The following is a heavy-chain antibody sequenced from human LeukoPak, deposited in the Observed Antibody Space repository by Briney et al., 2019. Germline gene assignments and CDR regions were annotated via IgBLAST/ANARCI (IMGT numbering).Heavy chain of an antibody. CDR3: ATDLHGSGSPSRAYYYYGMDV. Sequence: ASVKVSCKVSGYTLTELSMHWVRQAPGKGLEWMGGFDPEDGETIYAQKFQGRVTKTEDTSTDTAYMELSSLRSEDTAVYYCATDLHGSGSPSRAYYYYGMDVWGKGTTVTVSS. J-gene: IGHJ6*04. CDR2: FDPEDGET. V-gene: IGHV1-24*01. D-gene: IGHD3-10*01. CDR1: GYTLTELS.